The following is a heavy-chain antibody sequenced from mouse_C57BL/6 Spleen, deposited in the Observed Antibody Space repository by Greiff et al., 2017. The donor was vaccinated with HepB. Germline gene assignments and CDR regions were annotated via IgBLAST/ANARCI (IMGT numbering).Heavy chain of an antibody. Sequence: VQLQQSGAELVKPGASVKISCKASGYAFSSYWMNWVKQRPGKGLEWIGQIYPGDGDTNYNGKFKGKATLTADKSSSTAYMQLSSLTSEDSAVYFCAREEDGYYPYYFDYWGQGTTLTVSS. CDR3: AREEDGYYPYYFDY. V-gene: IGHV1-80*01. CDR1: GYAFSSYW. CDR2: IYPGDGDT. D-gene: IGHD2-3*01. J-gene: IGHJ2*01.